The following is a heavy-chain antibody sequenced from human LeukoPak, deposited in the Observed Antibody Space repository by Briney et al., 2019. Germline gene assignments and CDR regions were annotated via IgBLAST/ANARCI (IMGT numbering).Heavy chain of an antibody. Sequence: GGSLRLSCAASGFTFSSYCMTWLRQTPAKGLEWVSAISGSGETTYYSDSVKGRFTISRDNSKNTLFLQMNSLRVEDAAMYYCAKTNGYFDQWGQGTLVAVSS. D-gene: IGHD2-8*01. V-gene: IGHV3-23*01. CDR1: GFTFSSYC. CDR2: ISGSGETT. CDR3: AKTNGYFDQ. J-gene: IGHJ4*02.